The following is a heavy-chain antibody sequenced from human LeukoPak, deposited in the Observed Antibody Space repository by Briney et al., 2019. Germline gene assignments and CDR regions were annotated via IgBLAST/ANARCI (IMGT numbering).Heavy chain of an antibody. Sequence: KASETLSLTCIVSGGSTSSISHHWGWIRQPPGKGLEWIASIYYAGNTYYNPSLKSRLTISIDTSKNQFSLKLSSVTAADTAVYYCTRETNSAVDYWGQGTLVTVSP. CDR2: IYYAGNT. CDR1: GGSTSSISHH. J-gene: IGHJ4*02. CDR3: TRETNSAVDY. V-gene: IGHV4-39*02. D-gene: IGHD1-14*01.